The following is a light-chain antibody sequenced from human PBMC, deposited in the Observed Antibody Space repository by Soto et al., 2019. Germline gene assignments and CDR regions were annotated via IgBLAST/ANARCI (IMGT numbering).Light chain of an antibody. CDR1: QDISNY. CDR2: GAI. Sequence: DIQMTQSPSSLSASVGDRVTITCRASQDISNYLVWFQQKPGKAPKSLIYGAISLQGGVPSRFSGSGSGTAFTLTISSLQPEEFATYYCHQYKSYPITCGQGTRVEMK. J-gene: IGKJ5*01. V-gene: IGKV1-16*01. CDR3: HQYKSYPIT.